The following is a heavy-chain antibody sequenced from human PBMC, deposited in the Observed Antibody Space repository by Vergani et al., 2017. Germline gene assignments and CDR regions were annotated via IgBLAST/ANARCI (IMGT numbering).Heavy chain of an antibody. V-gene: IGHV3-30*02. CDR3: VKDRGASIGFDD. J-gene: IGHJ4*02. D-gene: IGHD2-2*01. Sequence: QVQLVESEGGVVQPGRSLTLSCVASGFTFSSHGMHWVRQAPGKGLEWLAYLRYDGTTKQYADSVKGRFTISRDNSKNTLYLQMDSLRPEDTAMFYCVKDRGASIGFDDWGQGTQVTVSS. CDR2: LRYDGTTK. CDR1: GFTFSSHG.